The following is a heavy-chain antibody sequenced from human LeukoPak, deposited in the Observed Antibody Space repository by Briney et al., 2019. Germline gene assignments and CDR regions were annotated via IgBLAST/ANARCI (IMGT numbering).Heavy chain of an antibody. V-gene: IGHV4-59*01. J-gene: IGHJ4*02. Sequence: SETLSLTCTVSGGSINNYYWSWIRQPPGKGLEWIGFIYYSGTTNYNPSLKSRVTISVDTSKNQFSLKLTSVTAADTAVYYCARQYCSGGGCYPYFDYWGQGTLVTVSS. D-gene: IGHD2-15*01. CDR2: IYYSGTT. CDR3: ARQYCSGGGCYPYFDY. CDR1: GGSINNYY.